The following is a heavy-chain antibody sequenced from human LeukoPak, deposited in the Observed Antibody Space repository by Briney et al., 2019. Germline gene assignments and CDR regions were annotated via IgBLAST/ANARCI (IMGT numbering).Heavy chain of an antibody. J-gene: IGHJ6*03. CDR2: ISSSSSYI. CDR1: GFTFSSYS. V-gene: IGHV3-21*01. CDR3: ARVLRQLSYYYYYMDV. D-gene: IGHD4-17*01. Sequence: AGGSLRLSCAASGFTFSSYSMNWVRQAPGKGLEWVSSISSSSSYIYYADSVKGRFTISRDNAKNSLYLQMNSLRAEDTAVYYCARVLRQLSYYYYYMDVWGKGTTVTVSS.